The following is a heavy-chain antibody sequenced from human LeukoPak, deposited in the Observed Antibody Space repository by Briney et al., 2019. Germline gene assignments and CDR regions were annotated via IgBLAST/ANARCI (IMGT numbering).Heavy chain of an antibody. Sequence: GESLKISCKGSGYTFTSYWITWVRQMPGKGLEWMGRIDPSDSYTKYSPSFEGHVTLSADTSTSTAYLQWSSLKASDTAMYYCARHYYYDSSTVEYWGQGTLITVSS. CDR1: GYTFTSYW. V-gene: IGHV5-10-1*01. CDR2: IDPSDSYT. D-gene: IGHD3-22*01. J-gene: IGHJ4*02. CDR3: ARHYYYDSSTVEY.